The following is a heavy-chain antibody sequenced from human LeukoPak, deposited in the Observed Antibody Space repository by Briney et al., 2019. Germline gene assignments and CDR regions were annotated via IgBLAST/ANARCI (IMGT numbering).Heavy chain of an antibody. CDR3: ARDRRGPFDY. V-gene: IGHV3-7*03. J-gene: IGHJ4*02. CDR1: GFTFNSYW. Sequence: GGSLRLSCAASGFTFNSYWMSWVRQAPGKGLEWVANIKQDGSEKYYVDSVKGRFTISRDNAMNSLYLQMNRLRAEDTAVYFCARDRRGPFDYWGQGTLVTVSS. CDR2: IKQDGSEK. D-gene: IGHD3-10*01.